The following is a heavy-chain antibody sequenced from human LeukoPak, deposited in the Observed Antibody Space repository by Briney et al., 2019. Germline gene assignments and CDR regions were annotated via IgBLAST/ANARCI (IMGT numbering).Heavy chain of an antibody. Sequence: SVKVFCKASGGTFSSYAISWVRQAPGQGLEWMGRIIPIFGTANYAQKFQGRVTITTDESTSTAYMELSSLRSEDTAVYYCARDRLKEYCGGDCYSFDYWGQGTLVTVSS. V-gene: IGHV1-69*05. D-gene: IGHD2-21*02. CDR1: GGTFSSYA. J-gene: IGHJ4*02. CDR2: IIPIFGTA. CDR3: ARDRLKEYCGGDCYSFDY.